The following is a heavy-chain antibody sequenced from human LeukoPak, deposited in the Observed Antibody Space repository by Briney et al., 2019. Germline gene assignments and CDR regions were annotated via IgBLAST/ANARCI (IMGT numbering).Heavy chain of an antibody. D-gene: IGHD4-17*01. Sequence: ASVKVSCKASGYTFTSYDINWVRQATGQGLEWMGWMNPNSGNTGYAQKFQGRVTMTRNTSISTAYMELSSLRSEDTAVYYCARAIRGAYGDYAPGYYYYMDVWGKGTTVTVSS. J-gene: IGHJ6*03. CDR2: MNPNSGNT. V-gene: IGHV1-8*01. CDR3: ARAIRGAYGDYAPGYYYYMDV. CDR1: GYTFTSYD.